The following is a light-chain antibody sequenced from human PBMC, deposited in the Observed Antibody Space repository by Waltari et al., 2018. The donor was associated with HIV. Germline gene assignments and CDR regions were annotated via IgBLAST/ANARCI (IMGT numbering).Light chain of an antibody. CDR1: TSNIGNNY. Sequence: QSVLTQPPSVSAAPGQKVTISCSGSTSNIGNNYVSWYQRLPGTAPKLLIYDNSARPSGIPDRCSGSKSCTSATLGITGLQTGDEADYYCGTWDSSLSAVVFGTGTKVTVL. CDR3: GTWDSSLSAVV. CDR2: DNS. V-gene: IGLV1-51*01. J-gene: IGLJ1*01.